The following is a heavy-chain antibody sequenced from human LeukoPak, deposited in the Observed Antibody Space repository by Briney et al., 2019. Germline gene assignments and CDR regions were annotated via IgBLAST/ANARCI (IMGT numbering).Heavy chain of an antibody. Sequence: PGGSLRLSCAASGFTFEDYTMHWVRQVPGKGLEWVSLISWDGGSTYYADSVKGRFTISRDNSKNSLYLQMNSLRAEDTAVYYCANHPNYYYYMDVWGKGTTVTVSS. CDR1: GFTFEDYT. J-gene: IGHJ6*03. CDR3: ANHPNYYYYMDV. CDR2: ISWDGGST. V-gene: IGHV3-43*01.